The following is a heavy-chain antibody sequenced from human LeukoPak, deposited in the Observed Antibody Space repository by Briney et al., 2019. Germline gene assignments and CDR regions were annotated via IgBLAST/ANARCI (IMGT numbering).Heavy chain of an antibody. CDR1: GFTFSNYA. J-gene: IGHJ4*02. CDR2: ISVGGSNT. D-gene: IGHD2-2*01. CDR3: TKNCVKYSTSPIDY. Sequence: GGSLRLSCAASGFTFSNYAMNWVGQAPGKGREWVSSISVGGSNTYYADPVKGRFTTSTDNSNNTLYPQINSLRADDTAIYYCTKNCVKYSTSPIDYWGQGTLVIVSS. V-gene: IGHV3-23*01.